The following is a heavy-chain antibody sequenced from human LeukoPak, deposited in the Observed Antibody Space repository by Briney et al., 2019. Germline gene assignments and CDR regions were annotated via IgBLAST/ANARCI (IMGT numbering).Heavy chain of an antibody. J-gene: IGHJ6*03. Sequence: PGGSLRLSCAATGFSFSSYWMHWVRQVPEKGLAWVARISRDGSTTNYADSVKGRFTISRDNAKNSLYLQMNSLRAEDTAVYYCAREAYDDFWSGSWRYYYYMDVWGKGTTVTVSS. CDR3: AREAYDDFWSGSWRYYYYMDV. CDR2: ISRDGSTT. CDR1: GFSFSSYW. D-gene: IGHD3-3*01. V-gene: IGHV3-74*01.